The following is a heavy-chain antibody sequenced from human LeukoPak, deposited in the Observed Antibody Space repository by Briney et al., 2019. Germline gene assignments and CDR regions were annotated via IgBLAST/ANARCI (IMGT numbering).Heavy chain of an antibody. J-gene: IGHJ5*02. Sequence: GGSLRLSCAASGFTFSSYSMNWVRQAPGRGLEWVSSISSSSSYIYYADSVKGRFTISRDNAKNSLYLQMNSLRAEDTAVYYCARDSSLEIPEDPSWFDPWGQGTLVTVSS. CDR1: GFTFSSYS. CDR3: ARDSSLEIPEDPSWFDP. D-gene: IGHD2-21*01. CDR2: ISSSSSYI. V-gene: IGHV3-21*01.